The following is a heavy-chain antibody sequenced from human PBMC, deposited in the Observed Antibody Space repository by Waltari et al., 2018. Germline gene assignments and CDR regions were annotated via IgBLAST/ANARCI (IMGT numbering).Heavy chain of an antibody. CDR1: GDSMSSTYW. D-gene: IGHD2-15*01. CDR3: ARDRGRGLYLDS. CDR2: IRGTGKT. Sequence: QLQLQQSGPGLVKPSESLSLTCAVSGDSMSSTYWWSWVRQPPGKGLEWIGQIRGTGKTNYNPSLDSRVTISIATSNNHISLMLASVTAADTAVYYCARDRGRGLYLDSWGQGTLVTVSP. J-gene: IGHJ4*02. V-gene: IGHV4-4*02.